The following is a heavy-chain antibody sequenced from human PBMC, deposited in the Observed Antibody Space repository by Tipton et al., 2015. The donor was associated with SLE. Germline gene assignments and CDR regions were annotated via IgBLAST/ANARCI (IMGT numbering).Heavy chain of an antibody. CDR2: IHNSGRA. CDR1: GGSIDDHY. J-gene: IGHJ3*02. D-gene: IGHD2-15*01. Sequence: LRLSCAISGGSIDDHYWSWVRLPPGNGLEWIANIHNSGRANYNPSLESRVTISVDTSKNQFTLKLSSVTAADTAVYYCAREDVGVMVEASFDIWGQGTVVTVSS. V-gene: IGHV4-4*08. CDR3: AREDVGVMVEASFDI.